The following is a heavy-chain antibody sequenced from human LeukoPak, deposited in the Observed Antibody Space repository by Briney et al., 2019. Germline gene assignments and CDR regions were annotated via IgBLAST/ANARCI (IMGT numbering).Heavy chain of an antibody. CDR1: GLTFSISN. CDR3: ATGRIDF. J-gene: IGHJ4*02. D-gene: IGHD2/OR15-2a*01. CDR2: ISPGSSTT. Sequence: GGSLRLSCAASGLTFSISNMIWVRQAPGKGLEWISYISPGSSTTYYADSVKGRFSISRDNAKNSLYLHMNSLRDEDTAVYYCATGRIDFWGQGTRVTVSS. V-gene: IGHV3-48*02.